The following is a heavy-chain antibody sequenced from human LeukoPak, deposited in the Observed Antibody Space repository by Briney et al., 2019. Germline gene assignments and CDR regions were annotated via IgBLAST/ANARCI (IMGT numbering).Heavy chain of an antibody. V-gene: IGHV4-61*01. D-gene: IGHD6-19*01. Sequence: SETLSLTCTVSGYSISSGYYWGWIRQPPGKGLEWIGYIYYSGSTNYNPSLKSRVTISVDTSKNQFSLKLSSVTAADTAVYYCARQALSSGWYLLGGWGQGTLVTVSS. CDR2: IYYSGST. CDR1: GYSISSGYY. J-gene: IGHJ4*02. CDR3: ARQALSSGWYLLGG.